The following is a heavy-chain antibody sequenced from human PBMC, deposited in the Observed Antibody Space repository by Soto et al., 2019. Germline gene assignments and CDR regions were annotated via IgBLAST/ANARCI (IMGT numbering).Heavy chain of an antibody. CDR3: ARDGGCRDGYTVGCNWFDP. J-gene: IGHJ5*02. V-gene: IGHV1-18*01. CDR1: GYTFTNFG. D-gene: IGHD5-12*01. Sequence: ASVKVSCKASGYTFTNFGISWVRQAPGQGLEWMGWISAYNGNTNYAQNFQGRVTMTTDTSTSTAYMELRSLRAEDTAVYYCARDGGCRDGYTVGCNWFDPWGQGTLVTVSS. CDR2: ISAYNGNT.